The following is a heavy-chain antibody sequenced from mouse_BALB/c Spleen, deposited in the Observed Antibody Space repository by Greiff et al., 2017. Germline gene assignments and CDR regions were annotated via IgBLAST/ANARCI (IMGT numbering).Heavy chain of an antibody. Sequence: EVKLMESGAELVKPGASVKLSCTASGFNIKDTYMHWVKQRPEQGLEWIGRIDPANGNTKYDPKFQGKATITADTSSNTAYLQLSSLTSEDTAVYYCARWGGYDVGFAYWGQGTLVTVSA. J-gene: IGHJ3*01. CDR1: GFNIKDTY. CDR2: IDPANGNT. D-gene: IGHD2-2*01. V-gene: IGHV14-3*02. CDR3: ARWGGYDVGFAY.